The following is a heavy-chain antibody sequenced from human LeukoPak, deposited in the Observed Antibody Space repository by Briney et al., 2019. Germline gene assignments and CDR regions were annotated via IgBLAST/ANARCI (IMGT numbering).Heavy chain of an antibody. CDR2: ISGSGGST. CDR1: GFTVSSNY. D-gene: IGHD3-10*01. Sequence: PGGSLRLSCAASGFTVSSNYMSWVRQAPGKGLEWVSAISGSGGSTYYADSVKGRFTISRDNSKNTLYLQMNSLRAEDTAVYYCAGYAVRSGSRDYWGQGTLVTVSS. V-gene: IGHV3-23*01. J-gene: IGHJ4*02. CDR3: AGYAVRSGSRDY.